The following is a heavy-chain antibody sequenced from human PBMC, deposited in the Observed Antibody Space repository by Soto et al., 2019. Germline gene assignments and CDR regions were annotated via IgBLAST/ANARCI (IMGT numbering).Heavy chain of an antibody. D-gene: IGHD2-15*01. CDR3: AGGQYYFDY. Sequence: QVQLVESGGGVVQPGRSLRLSCAASGFPFSSYGMHWVRQAPGKGLDWVALISYDGTNQYYADSVKGRFTVSRDNSKNRLYLQMCSLRAEDTAVYYCAGGQYYFDYCGQGTLVSVSS. CDR2: ISYDGTNQ. CDR1: GFPFSSYG. J-gene: IGHJ4*02. V-gene: IGHV3-30*03.